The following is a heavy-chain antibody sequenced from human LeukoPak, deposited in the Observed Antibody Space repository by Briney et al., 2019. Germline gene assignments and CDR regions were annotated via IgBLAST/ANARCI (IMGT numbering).Heavy chain of an antibody. CDR1: GGSISSYY. J-gene: IGHJ5*02. D-gene: IGHD4-17*01. V-gene: IGHV4-59*01. CDR2: IYYSGST. Sequence: SETLSLTCTVSGGSISSYYWSWIRQPPGKGLEWIGYIYYSGSTNYNPSFKSRVTISVDTSKNQFSLKLSSVTAADTAVYYCARDYGDYWFDPWGQGTLVTVSS. CDR3: ARDYGDYWFDP.